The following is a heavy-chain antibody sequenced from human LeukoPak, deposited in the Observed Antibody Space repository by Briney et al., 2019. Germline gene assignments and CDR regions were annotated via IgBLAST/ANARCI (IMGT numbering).Heavy chain of an antibody. CDR3: ARKVDAPRGVDY. CDR1: GYSFTSYW. J-gene: IGHJ4*02. CDR2: IYPGDSDT. D-gene: IGHD3-10*01. Sequence: KSGESLKISCKGSGYSFTSYWIGWVRQMPGKGLEWMGIIYPGDSDTRYSPSFQGQVTISADKSISTAYLQWSGLKAADTATYYCARKVDAPRGVDYWGKGTLVTVSS. V-gene: IGHV5-51*01.